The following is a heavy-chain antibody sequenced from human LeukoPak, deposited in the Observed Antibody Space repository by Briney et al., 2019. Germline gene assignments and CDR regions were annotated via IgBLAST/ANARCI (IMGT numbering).Heavy chain of an antibody. J-gene: IGHJ6*02. Sequence: GGSLRLSCAASGFTFSSYAMSWVRQAPGKGLEWVSAISGSGGSTYYADSVKGRFTIYTDNSKNTLYLQMNSLRAEDTAVYYCAKEVTVLRYFDWLSGYYYGMDVWGQGTTVTVSS. D-gene: IGHD3-9*01. CDR1: GFTFSSYA. CDR3: AKEVTVLRYFDWLSGYYYGMDV. CDR2: ISGSGGST. V-gene: IGHV3-23*01.